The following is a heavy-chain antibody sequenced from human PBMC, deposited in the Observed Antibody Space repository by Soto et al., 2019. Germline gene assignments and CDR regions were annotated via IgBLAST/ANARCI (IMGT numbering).Heavy chain of an antibody. J-gene: IGHJ4*02. V-gene: IGHV4-39*01. CDR3: VYSGSDYVSYFDY. D-gene: IGHD5-12*01. CDR1: DGSFSSRSYF. Sequence: SETLSLTCTVPDGSFSSRSYFWGWIRQPPGKGLEWIGSIHYSGNTYYNPSLKSRVTTSVDTSKNQFSLKLSSVTAADTAVYYCVYSGSDYVSYFDYWGQGILVTAPQ. CDR2: IHYSGNT.